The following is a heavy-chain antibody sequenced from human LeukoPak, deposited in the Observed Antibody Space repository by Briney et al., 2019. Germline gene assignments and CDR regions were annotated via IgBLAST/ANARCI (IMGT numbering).Heavy chain of an antibody. V-gene: IGHV3-30*04. J-gene: IGHJ4*02. CDR3: ARDMIMGGPPDYLDY. CDR1: GFIFSRHS. CDR2: IGDEGIHK. D-gene: IGHD3-22*01. Sequence: GGSLRLSCTTSGFIFSRHSMHWVRQAPGKGLEWVAVIGDEGIHKYYADSVKGRFTISRDESKNILYLQMDGLRAEDTGVYYCARDMIMGGPPDYLDYWGQGTLVTVSS.